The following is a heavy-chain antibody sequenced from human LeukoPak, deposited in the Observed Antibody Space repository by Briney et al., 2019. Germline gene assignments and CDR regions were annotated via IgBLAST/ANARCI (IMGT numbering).Heavy chain of an antibody. CDR3: AKGGYCSGRSCPYGMDV. Sequence: PGGSLRLSCAASGFTFSNFGMNWVRQAPGKWLEWVSAISGSTTSTNYADSVKGRFTSSRDNSKNTLYLQMNSLRAEDTAVYYCAKGGYCSGRSCPYGMDVWGQGTTVTVSS. D-gene: IGHD2-15*01. J-gene: IGHJ6*02. V-gene: IGHV3-23*01. CDR2: ISGSTTST. CDR1: GFTFSNFG.